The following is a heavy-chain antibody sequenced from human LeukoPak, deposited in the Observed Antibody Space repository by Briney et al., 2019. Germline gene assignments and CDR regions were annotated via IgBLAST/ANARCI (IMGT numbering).Heavy chain of an antibody. J-gene: IGHJ4*02. CDR2: ISSSSSYT. D-gene: IGHD6-19*01. CDR3: ARDALKADPDY. Sequence: MPGASPRLSCAASGFTFSSYAMSWVRQAPGKGLEWVSYISSSSSYTNYADSVKGRFTISRDNAKNSLYLQMNSLRAEDTAVYYCARDALKADPDYWGQGTLVTVSS. CDR1: GFTFSSYA. V-gene: IGHV3-21*05.